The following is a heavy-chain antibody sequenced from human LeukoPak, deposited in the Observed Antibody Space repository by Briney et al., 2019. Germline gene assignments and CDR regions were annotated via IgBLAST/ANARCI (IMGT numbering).Heavy chain of an antibody. J-gene: IGHJ4*02. D-gene: IGHD1-7*01. CDR2: INHSGST. Sequence: SETLSLACAVYGGSFSGYYWSWIRQPPGKGLEWIGEINHSGSTNYNPSLKSRVTISVDTSKNQFSLKLSSVTAADTAVYYCARGAGTTPYWGQGTLVTVSS. CDR3: ARGAGTTPY. CDR1: GGSFSGYY. V-gene: IGHV4-34*01.